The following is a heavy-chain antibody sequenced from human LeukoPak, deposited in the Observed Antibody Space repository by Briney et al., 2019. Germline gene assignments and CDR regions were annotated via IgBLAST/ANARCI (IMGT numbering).Heavy chain of an antibody. V-gene: IGHV4-30-2*01. CDR2: IYHSAST. J-gene: IGHJ4*02. Sequence: SETLSLTCAVSGGSISSGGYSWSWIRQPPGKGLEWIGYIYHSASTYYNPSLKSRVTISVDRSKNQFSLKLSSVTAADTAVYYCARVKWFGELFGTIGGYFDYWGQGTLVTVSS. CDR1: GGSISSGGYS. D-gene: IGHD3-10*01. CDR3: ARVKWFGELFGTIGGYFDY.